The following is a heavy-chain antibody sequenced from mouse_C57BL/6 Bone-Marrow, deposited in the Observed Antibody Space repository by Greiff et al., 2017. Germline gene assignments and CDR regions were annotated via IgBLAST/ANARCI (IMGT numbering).Heavy chain of an antibody. D-gene: IGHD3-3*01. J-gene: IGHJ4*01. CDR1: GYTFTSYW. CDR2: IYPSNSET. CDR3: ARACRGLDY. V-gene: IGHV1-61*01. Sequence: QVQLQQPGAELVKPGSSVKLSCKASGYTFTSYWMDWVKQRPGQGLEWIGNIYPSNSETHYNQKFKNKATLTVDKSSSTAYMQLSSLTSEDSAVYYCARACRGLDYWGQGTAVTVTS.